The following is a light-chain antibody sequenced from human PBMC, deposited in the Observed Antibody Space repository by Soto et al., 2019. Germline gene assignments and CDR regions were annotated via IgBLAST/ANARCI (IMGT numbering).Light chain of an antibody. CDR2: EAT. CDR1: SSDIGRYNF. CDR3: TSYTIIRPYV. J-gene: IGLJ1*01. V-gene: IGLV2-14*01. Sequence: QSVLTQPASMSGSPGQSITISCTGTSSDIGRYNFVSWYQHHPGKAPKLIIYEATKRPSGVSYRFSGSKSGNTASLTISGLQAEDEAHYYCTSYTIIRPYVFGIGTKITGL.